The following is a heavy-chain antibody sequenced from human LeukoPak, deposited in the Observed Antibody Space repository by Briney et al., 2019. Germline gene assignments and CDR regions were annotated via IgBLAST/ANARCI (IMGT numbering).Heavy chain of an antibody. CDR1: GFSFDDSA. CDR2: ISGDGGST. D-gene: IGHD3-10*01. Sequence: PGGSLRLSCAASGFSFDDSAMHWVRQAPGKGLEWVSLISGDGGSTFYAGSVKGRFTISRDNSKNTLYLQMNSLRAEDTAVYYCARVLDRDYMDVWGKGTTVTVSS. CDR3: ARVLDRDYMDV. J-gene: IGHJ6*03. V-gene: IGHV3-43*02.